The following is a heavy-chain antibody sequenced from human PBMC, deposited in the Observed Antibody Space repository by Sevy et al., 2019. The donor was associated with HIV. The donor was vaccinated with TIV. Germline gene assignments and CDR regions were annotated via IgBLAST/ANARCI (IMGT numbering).Heavy chain of an antibody. CDR2: ISSGSTYT. D-gene: IGHD3-16*01. Sequence: GGSLRLSCAASGFTFSDYYMSWIRQAPGKGLEWVSDISSGSTYTNYADSLKGRFTISRDNAKNSLYLQMNSLTVEDTAVYYCARDRRNYAGQYFDYWGQGTLVTVSS. J-gene: IGHJ4*02. V-gene: IGHV3-11*06. CDR1: GFTFSDYY. CDR3: ARDRRNYAGQYFDY.